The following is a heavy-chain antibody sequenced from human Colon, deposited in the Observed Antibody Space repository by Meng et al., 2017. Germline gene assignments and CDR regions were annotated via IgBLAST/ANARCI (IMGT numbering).Heavy chain of an antibody. V-gene: IGHV4-59*01. J-gene: IGHJ4*02. CDR1: GDPMSRFS. CDR3: ARGQHYSNSWYYFDF. CDR2: MSYTGST. D-gene: IGHD6-13*01. Sequence: SETLSLTCNVSGDPMSRFSWSWTRQAPGKGLQWIGYMSYTGSTSYNPSLKSRVAISIDTTKKQFSLKLSSVTAADTAVYYCARGQHYSNSWYYFDFWGQGSLVTGAS.